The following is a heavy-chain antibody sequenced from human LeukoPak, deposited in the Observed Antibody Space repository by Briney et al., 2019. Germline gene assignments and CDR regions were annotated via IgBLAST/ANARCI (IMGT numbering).Heavy chain of an antibody. CDR3: ARGLAVAL. Sequence: SETLSLTCAVSGGSVSSSNWWSWVRQPPGKGLEWIGYIYYSGSTNYNPSLKSRVTISVDTSKNQFSLKLSSVTAADTAVYYCARGLAVALWGQGTLVTVSS. CDR1: GGSVSSSNW. D-gene: IGHD6-19*01. J-gene: IGHJ4*02. V-gene: IGHV4-4*02. CDR2: IYYSGST.